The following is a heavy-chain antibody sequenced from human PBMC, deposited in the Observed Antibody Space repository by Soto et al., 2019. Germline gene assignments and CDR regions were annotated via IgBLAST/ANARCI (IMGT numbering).Heavy chain of an antibody. Sequence: QITLKESGPTLVKPTQTLTLTCTFSGFSLSTSGVGVGWIRQPPGKALEWLALIYWDNDKRYSPSLKSRLTSPKDTYENQVVLTITNSDPVDTATYYCAHRPPNHYIGGSYRNYFDYWGQGTLVTVSS. V-gene: IGHV2-5*02. CDR3: AHRPPNHYIGGSYRNYFDY. D-gene: IGHD3-16*02. CDR2: IYWDNDK. J-gene: IGHJ4*02. CDR1: GFSLSTSGVG.